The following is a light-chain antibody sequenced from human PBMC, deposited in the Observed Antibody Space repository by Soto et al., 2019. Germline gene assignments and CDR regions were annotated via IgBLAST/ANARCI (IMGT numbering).Light chain of an antibody. V-gene: IGKV1-5*03. Sequence: VQMTQSPSTLSASVGDRVTITCRASQSIGRWLAWYQQKPGKAPKLLIYEASNLESGVPSRFSGSGSGTEFTLTISSLQPDDFATYYCQEYNNYSTFGQGTKVDIK. J-gene: IGKJ1*01. CDR2: EAS. CDR1: QSIGRW. CDR3: QEYNNYST.